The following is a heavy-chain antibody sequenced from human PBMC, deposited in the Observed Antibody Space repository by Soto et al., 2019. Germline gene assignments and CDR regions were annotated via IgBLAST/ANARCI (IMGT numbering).Heavy chain of an antibody. CDR1: GGSISSYY. D-gene: IGHD3-22*01. CDR3: ARDRSGYYDSSGYYDVGYYGMDV. Sequence: SETLSLTCTVSGGSISSYYWSWIRQPPGKGLEWIGYIYYSGSTNYNPSLKSRVTISVDTSKNQFSLKLSTVTAADTAVYYCARDRSGYYDSSGYYDVGYYGMDVWGQGTTVTVSS. CDR2: IYYSGST. J-gene: IGHJ6*02. V-gene: IGHV4-59*01.